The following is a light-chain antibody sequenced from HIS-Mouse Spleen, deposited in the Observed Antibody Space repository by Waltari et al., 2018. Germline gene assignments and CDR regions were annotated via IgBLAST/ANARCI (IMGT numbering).Light chain of an antibody. V-gene: IGKV3-11*01. CDR1: QSVSSY. CDR2: DAS. J-gene: IGKJ2*01. CDR3: QQRSNWYT. Sequence: EIVLTQSPATLSFSPGERPTLSCRASQSVSSYLAWYQQNPGQAPRLLIYDASNRATGIPARFSGSGSGTDFTLTSSSLEPEDFAVYYCQQRSNWYTFGQGTKLEIK.